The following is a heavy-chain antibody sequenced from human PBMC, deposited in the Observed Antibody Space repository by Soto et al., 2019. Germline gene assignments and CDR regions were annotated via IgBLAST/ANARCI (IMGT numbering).Heavy chain of an antibody. D-gene: IGHD3-22*01. J-gene: IGHJ4*02. CDR2: FFDGGGI. V-gene: IGHV4-34*01. CDR3: ARGHWADRFAN. Sequence: SETLSLTCAVYGESLNSYYWSWIRQAPGQGLEWIGEFFDGGGINYNPSVKSRVTISVDTSRKQLSLRLTSLTAADTAVYYCARGHWADRFANWGLGTLVPVSS. CDR1: GESLNSYY.